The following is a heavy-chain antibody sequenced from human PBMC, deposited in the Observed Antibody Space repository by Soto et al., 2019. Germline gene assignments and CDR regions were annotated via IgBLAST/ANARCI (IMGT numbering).Heavy chain of an antibody. Sequence: QVPLVQSGAEVKKPGSSVKVSCKASGGTFSSYAISWVRQAPGQGLEWMGGIIPIFGTANYAQKFQGRVTITADESTSTAYMELSSLRSEDTAVYYCAREASFGELLSIVRYYFDYWGQGTLVTVSS. CDR3: AREASFGELLSIVRYYFDY. J-gene: IGHJ4*02. D-gene: IGHD3-10*01. V-gene: IGHV1-69*01. CDR1: GGTFSSYA. CDR2: IIPIFGTA.